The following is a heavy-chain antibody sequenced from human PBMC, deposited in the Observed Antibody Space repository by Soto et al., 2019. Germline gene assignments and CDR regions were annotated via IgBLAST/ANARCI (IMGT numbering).Heavy chain of an antibody. CDR2: INHSGST. V-gene: IGHV4-34*01. J-gene: IGHJ6*02. CDR1: GGSFSGYY. D-gene: IGHD3-3*01. Sequence: SETLSLTCAVYGGSFSGYYWSWIRQPPGKGLVWIGEINHSGSTNYNPSLKSRVTISVDTSKNQFSLKLSSVTAADTAVYYCARLRFLEWLPDVTYYYYYYGTDVWGQGTTVT. CDR3: ARLRFLEWLPDVTYYYYYYGTDV.